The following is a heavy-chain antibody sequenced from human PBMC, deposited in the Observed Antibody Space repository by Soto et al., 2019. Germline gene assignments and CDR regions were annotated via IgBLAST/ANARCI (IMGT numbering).Heavy chain of an antibody. D-gene: IGHD6-13*01. Sequence: QVQLQESGPGLVKPSGTLSLTCAVSGDSINSNNWWSWVRQPPGMGLEWIGEIYHSGYTNYNPSLKSRVTLSVDKSKNQFSLNLSSVTAADTAVYYCARDSVMYTSSWRTVEFWGQGTLVTVSS. V-gene: IGHV4-4*02. J-gene: IGHJ4*02. CDR2: IYHSGYT. CDR1: GDSINSNNW. CDR3: ARDSVMYTSSWRTVEF.